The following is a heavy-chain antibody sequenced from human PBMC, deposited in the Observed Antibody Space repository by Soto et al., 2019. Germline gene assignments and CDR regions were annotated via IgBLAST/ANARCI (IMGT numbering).Heavy chain of an antibody. Sequence: EVQLVESGGGLVKPGGSLRLSCAASGFTFSSYSMNCVRQAPGKGLEWVSSISSSSSYIYYADSVKGRFTISRDNAKNSLYLQMNSLRAEDTAVYYCARLTSSDSSGYYCYWGQGTLVTVSS. V-gene: IGHV3-21*01. CDR1: GFTFSSYS. J-gene: IGHJ4*02. CDR2: ISSSSSYI. CDR3: ARLTSSDSSGYYCY. D-gene: IGHD3-22*01.